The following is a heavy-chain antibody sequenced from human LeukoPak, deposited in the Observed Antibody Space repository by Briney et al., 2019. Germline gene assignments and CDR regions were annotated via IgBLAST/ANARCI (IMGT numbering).Heavy chain of an antibody. CDR1: GYIFTSYW. CDR2: TYPGDSDT. D-gene: IGHD1-20*01. J-gene: IGHJ6*02. V-gene: IGHV5-51*01. CDR3: ARHERTISGTPHNYYGMDV. Sequence: GESLKISCKGSGYIFTSYWIGWVRQMPGKGLEWMGITYPGDSDTRYSPSFQGQVTISADKSISTAYLQWSSLKASGTAMYYCARHERTISGTPHNYYGMDVWGQGTTVTVSS.